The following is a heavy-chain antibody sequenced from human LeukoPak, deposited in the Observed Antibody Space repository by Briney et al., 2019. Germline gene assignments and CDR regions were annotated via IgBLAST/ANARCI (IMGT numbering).Heavy chain of an antibody. D-gene: IGHD6-19*01. J-gene: IGHJ4*02. CDR1: GGSFSGYY. CDR3: ARVSSDSSFDY. V-gene: IGHV4-34*01. CDR2: IYHSGST. Sequence: SETLSLTCAVYGGSFSGYYWSWIRQPPGKGLEWIGEIYHSGSTNYNPSLKSRVTISVDKSKNQFSLKLSSVTAADTAAYYCARVSSDSSFDYWGQGTLVTVSS.